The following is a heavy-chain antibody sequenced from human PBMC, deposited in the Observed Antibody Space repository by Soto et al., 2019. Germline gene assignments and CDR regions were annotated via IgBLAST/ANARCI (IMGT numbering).Heavy chain of an antibody. CDR1: GFTFSDYY. CDR3: ARANIEYSSSPGFAPWGPGFDH. Sequence: PGGSLRLSCAASGFTFSDYYMSWIRQAPGKGLEWVSYISSSSSYTNYADSVKGRFTISRDNAKNSLYLQMNSLSAEETAVYYCARANIEYSSSPGFAPWGPGFDHWGQGTLVTVSS. D-gene: IGHD6-6*01. CDR2: ISSSSSYT. V-gene: IGHV3-11*06. J-gene: IGHJ5*02.